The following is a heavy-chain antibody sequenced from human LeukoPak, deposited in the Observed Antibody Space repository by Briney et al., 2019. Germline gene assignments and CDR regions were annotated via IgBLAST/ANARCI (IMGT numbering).Heavy chain of an antibody. CDR2: IYYSGST. J-gene: IGHJ4*02. D-gene: IGHD3-10*01. V-gene: IGHV4-39*07. CDR3: ARHKGELLFDY. Sequence: SETLSLTCTVSGGSLSSSSYYWGWIRQPPGKGLEWIGSIYYSGSTYYNPSLKSRVTISVDTSKNQFSLKLSSVTAADTAVYYCARHKGELLFDYWGQGTLVTVSS. CDR1: GGSLSSSSYY.